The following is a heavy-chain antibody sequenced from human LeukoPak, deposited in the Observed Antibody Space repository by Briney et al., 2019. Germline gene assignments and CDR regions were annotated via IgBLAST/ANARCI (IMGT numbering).Heavy chain of an antibody. D-gene: IGHD3-22*01. CDR2: ITSNGGRT. CDR1: GFTFSSQA. J-gene: IGHJ4*02. Sequence: GGSLRLSCSASGFTFSSQAMHWVRQAPGKGLEYVTAITSNGGRTYYADSMKGRVTISRDNSKNTLYLQMSGLRAEDTAVYYCVKGSESYYDSKSDYWGQGTLVTVSS. CDR3: VKGSESYYDSKSDY. V-gene: IGHV3-64D*09.